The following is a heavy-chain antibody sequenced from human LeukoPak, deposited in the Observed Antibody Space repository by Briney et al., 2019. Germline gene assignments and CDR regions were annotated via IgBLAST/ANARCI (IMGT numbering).Heavy chain of an antibody. V-gene: IGHV3-64*01. CDR2: ISSNGGST. CDR1: GFTFSSYA. J-gene: IGHJ4*02. Sequence: GGSLRLSCAVSGFTFSSYAMHWVRQAPGKGLEYVSAISSNGGSTYYANSVKGRFTISRDNSKNTLYLQMGSLRAEDMAVYYCARGWELLPPFDFWGQGTLVTVSS. D-gene: IGHD1-26*01. CDR3: ARGWELLPPFDF.